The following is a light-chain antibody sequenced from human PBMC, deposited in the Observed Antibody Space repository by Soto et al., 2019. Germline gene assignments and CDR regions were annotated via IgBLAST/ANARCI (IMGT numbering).Light chain of an antibody. CDR3: SAWYDSLSGWV. Sequence: QSVLTQPPSASGTPGQRVTISCSGSSSNIGSNYVYWYQQLPGTAPHLLIYRNNQRPSGVPDRFSGSKSGTSASLAISGLRSEDEADYYCSAWYDSLSGWVFGGGTKVTVL. CDR2: RNN. CDR1: SSNIGSNY. V-gene: IGLV1-47*01. J-gene: IGLJ3*02.